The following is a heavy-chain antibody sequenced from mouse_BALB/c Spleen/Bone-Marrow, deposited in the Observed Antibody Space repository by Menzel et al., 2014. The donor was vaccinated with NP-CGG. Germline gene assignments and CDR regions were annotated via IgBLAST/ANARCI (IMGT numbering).Heavy chain of an antibody. Sequence: VQLQQSGAELVKPGASVKVSCTASGFNFKDTYMHWVKQRPEQGLEWIGRIDPANGNTKYDPKFQGKAAITADTSSNKAYLHLRHLASEDYAFCYCASFYSNSSLFSYGRQGTLHTIPT. J-gene: IGHJ3*01. CDR3: ASFYSNSSLFSY. V-gene: IGHV14-3*02. CDR1: GFNFKDTY. D-gene: IGHD1-1*01. CDR2: IDPANGNT.